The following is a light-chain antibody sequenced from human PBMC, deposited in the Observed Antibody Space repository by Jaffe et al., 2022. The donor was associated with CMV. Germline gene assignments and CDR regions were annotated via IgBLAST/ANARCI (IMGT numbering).Light chain of an antibody. J-gene: IGLJ1*01. V-gene: IGLV2-14*03. CDR1: SSDLGTYSY. Sequence: QSALTQPASVSGSPGQSITISCAGTSSDLGTYSYVSWYQQHPGKVPKLIIYGFTNRPSGVSSRFSGSRSGNTASLTISGLQAEDEADYYCASYTAGTTLYVFGTGTKVTVL. CDR3: ASYTAGTTLYV. CDR2: GFT.